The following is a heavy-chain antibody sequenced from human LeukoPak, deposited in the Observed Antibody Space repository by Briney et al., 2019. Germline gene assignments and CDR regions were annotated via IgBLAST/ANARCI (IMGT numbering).Heavy chain of an antibody. CDR2: ISSSSSYI. J-gene: IGHJ4*02. CDR1: GFTFSSYS. Sequence: GGSLRLSCAASGFTFSSYSMNWVRQVPGKGLEWVSSISSSSSYIYYADSVKGRFTISRDNAKNSLYLQMNSLRAEDTAVYYCARDGLLLWDYWGQGTLVTVSS. CDR3: ARDGLLLWDY. D-gene: IGHD3-10*01. V-gene: IGHV3-21*01.